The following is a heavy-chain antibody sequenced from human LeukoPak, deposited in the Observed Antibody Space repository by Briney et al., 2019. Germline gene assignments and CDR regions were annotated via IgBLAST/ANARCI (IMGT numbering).Heavy chain of an antibody. CDR1: GYTFTSYA. J-gene: IGHJ6*02. Sequence: ASVKVSCKASGYTFTSYAMNWVRLAPGQGLEWMGWINTNTGNPTYAQGFTGRFVFSLDTSVSTTYLQISSLKAEDTAVYYCASDRYYYGSGSFHYYGMDVWGQGTTVTVSS. V-gene: IGHV7-4-1*02. D-gene: IGHD3-10*01. CDR2: INTNTGNP. CDR3: ASDRYYYGSGSFHYYGMDV.